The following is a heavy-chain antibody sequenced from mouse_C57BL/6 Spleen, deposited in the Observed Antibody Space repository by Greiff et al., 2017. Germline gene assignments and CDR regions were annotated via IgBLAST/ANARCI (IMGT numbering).Heavy chain of an antibody. Sequence: QVQLQQSGAELVRPGASVTLSCKASGYTFTDYEMHWVKQTPVHGLEWIGAIDPETGGTAYNQKFKGKAILTADKSSSTAYMELRSLTSEDSAVYYCTRSYDGYLYCDYWGQGTTLTVSS. D-gene: IGHD2-3*01. J-gene: IGHJ2*01. CDR3: TRSYDGYLYCDY. V-gene: IGHV1-15*01. CDR1: GYTFTDYE. CDR2: IDPETGGT.